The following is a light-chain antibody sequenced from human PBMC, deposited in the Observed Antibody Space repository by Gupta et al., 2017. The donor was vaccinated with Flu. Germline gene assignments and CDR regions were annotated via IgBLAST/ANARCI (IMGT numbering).Light chain of an antibody. CDR3: QQYAASPLT. CDR2: YAS. CDR1: HFVCNNY. J-gene: IGKJ4*01. V-gene: IGKV3-20*01. Sequence: APLSCGASHFVCNNYLAWYHQKPGQAPRLLIYYASNRAPGIPDRFSGSGSGTDFTLTSSRLEPEDFAVYHCQQYAASPLTFGGGTKVESK.